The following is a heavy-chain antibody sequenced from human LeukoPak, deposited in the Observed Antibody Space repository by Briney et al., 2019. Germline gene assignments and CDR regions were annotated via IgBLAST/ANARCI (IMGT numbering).Heavy chain of an antibody. Sequence: GESLKISCKGSGYSFSSYWIGWVRQMPGKGLEWMGIIYPGDSDTRYSPSFQGQVTISADKPISTAYLQWSSLKASDTAMYYCARHLYGYSSGWYSPYDYWGQGTLVTVSS. CDR3: ARHLYGYSSGWYSPYDY. CDR2: IYPGDSDT. D-gene: IGHD6-19*01. CDR1: GYSFSSYW. V-gene: IGHV5-51*01. J-gene: IGHJ4*02.